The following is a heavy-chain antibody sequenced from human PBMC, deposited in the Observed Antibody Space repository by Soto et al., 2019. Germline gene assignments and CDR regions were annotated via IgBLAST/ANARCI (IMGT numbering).Heavy chain of an antibody. V-gene: IGHV4-30-4*01. CDR3: ATMGATTGSYYFEY. J-gene: IGHJ4*02. CDR1: GGSIGSGVYF. CDR2: ISYTGSP. Sequence: QVQLQESGPGLVKPSQTLSLTCTVSGGSIGSGVYFWSWIRQPPRKGLEWIGFISYTGSPHYNPSLKSRVAISVDTSKNQFSLTLTYVSAADADVYYCATMGATTGSYYFEYWGQGTLVTVSS. D-gene: IGHD1-26*01.